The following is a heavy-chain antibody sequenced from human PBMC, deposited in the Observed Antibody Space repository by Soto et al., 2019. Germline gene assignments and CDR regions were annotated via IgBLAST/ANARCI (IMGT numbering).Heavy chain of an antibody. CDR2: ISWNSGSI. CDR3: AKANCGGDCSADY. Sequence: LRLSCAASGFTFDDYAMHWVRQAPGRGLEWVSHISWNSGSIGYADSVKGRFTISRDNAKNSLYLQMNSLRTEDTALYYCAKANCGGDCSADYWGQGTLVTVSS. J-gene: IGHJ4*02. CDR1: GFTFDDYA. D-gene: IGHD2-21*02. V-gene: IGHV3-9*01.